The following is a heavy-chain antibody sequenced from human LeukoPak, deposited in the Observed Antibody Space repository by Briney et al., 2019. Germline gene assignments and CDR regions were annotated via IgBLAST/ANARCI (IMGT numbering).Heavy chain of an antibody. CDR3: ARLNEGSSGYSVAYYFDY. CDR2: IYPGDSDT. V-gene: IGHV5-51*01. CDR1: GYSSTSYW. J-gene: IGHJ4*02. D-gene: IGHD3-22*01. Sequence: GESLKISCKGSGYSSTSYWIGWLRQMPGKGLGWMGIIYPGDSDTRYSPYFQGQVTISADKSISTAYLQWSSLKASDTAMYYCARLNEGSSGYSVAYYFDYWGQGTLVTVSS.